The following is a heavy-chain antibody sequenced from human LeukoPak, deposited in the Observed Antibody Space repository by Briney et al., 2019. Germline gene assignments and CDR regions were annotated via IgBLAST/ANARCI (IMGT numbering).Heavy chain of an antibody. D-gene: IGHD3-10*01. V-gene: IGHV3-21*04. CDR1: GFTFSSYS. Sequence: PGGSLRLSCAASGFTFSSYSMNWVRQAPGKGLEWVSSISSSSSYIYYADSVKGRFTISRDNSKNTLYLKMNSLRAEDTAVYYCAKLPNPMVRGVITRPYNWFDPWGQGTLVTVSS. CDR3: AKLPNPMVRGVITRPYNWFDP. CDR2: ISSSSSYI. J-gene: IGHJ5*02.